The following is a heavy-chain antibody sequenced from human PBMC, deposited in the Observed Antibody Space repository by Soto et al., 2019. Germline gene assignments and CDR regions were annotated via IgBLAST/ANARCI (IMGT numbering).Heavy chain of an antibody. Sequence: GGSLRLSCAASGFTFSSYGMHWVRQAPGKGLEWVAVIWYDGSNKYYADSVKGRFTISRDTSKNTLTLQMNSLRAEDTSVYYCAKDERGGVAAPKYYFDYWGQGTLVTVSS. CDR3: AKDERGGVAAPKYYFDY. V-gene: IGHV3-30*02. CDR1: GFTFSSYG. D-gene: IGHD2-15*01. CDR2: IWYDGSNK. J-gene: IGHJ4*02.